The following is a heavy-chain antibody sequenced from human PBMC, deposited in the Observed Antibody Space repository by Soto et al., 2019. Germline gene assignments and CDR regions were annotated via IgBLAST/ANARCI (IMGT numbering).Heavy chain of an antibody. J-gene: IGHJ6*02. CDR1: GFTFSSYA. V-gene: IGHV3-30-3*01. CDR2: ISYYGSNK. D-gene: IGHD3-3*01. Sequence: QVQLVESGGGVVQPGRSLRLSCAASGFTFSSYAMHWVRQAPGKGLEWVAVISYYGSNKYYADSVKGRFTISRDNFKNSLYLQMNSLRAEDKAVYYCARDEVRFSWAYGMDVWGQGTTVTVSS. CDR3: ARDEVRFSWAYGMDV.